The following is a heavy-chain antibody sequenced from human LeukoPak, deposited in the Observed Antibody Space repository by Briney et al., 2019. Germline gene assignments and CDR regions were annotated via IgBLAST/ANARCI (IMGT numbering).Heavy chain of an antibody. J-gene: IGHJ4*02. D-gene: IGHD6-19*01. V-gene: IGHV3-23*01. CDR1: GFTFNTYT. CDR3: AKDRVPDSGWDIDY. CDR2: ITGSGAGT. Sequence: GGSLRLSCAGSGFTFNTYTMSWVRQAPGKGLEWVSAITGSGAGTYYADSVKGRFTTSRDNSKNTVYLQMNSLRAEDTAVYYCAKDRVPDSGWDIDYWGQGTPVTVSS.